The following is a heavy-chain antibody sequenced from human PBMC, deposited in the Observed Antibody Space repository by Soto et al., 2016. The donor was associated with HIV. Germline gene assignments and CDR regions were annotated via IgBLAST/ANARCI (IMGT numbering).Heavy chain of an antibody. J-gene: IGHJ6*03. CDR3: ARSSGGPSYYYMDV. CDR1: GYTFTGYY. V-gene: IGHV1-2*02. D-gene: IGHD2-15*01. CDR2: INPNSGGT. Sequence: QVHLIQSGTEVKNPGASVKVSCKASGYTFTGYYIHWVRQAPGQGLEWMGWINPNSGGTNYAQKFQGRVTMTRDTSINTAHMDLRILRSDDTAVYYCARSSGGPSYYYMDVWGKGTTVTVSS.